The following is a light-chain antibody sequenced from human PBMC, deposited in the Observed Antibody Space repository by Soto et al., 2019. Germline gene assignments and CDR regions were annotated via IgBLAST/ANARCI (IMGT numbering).Light chain of an antibody. CDR1: IRDVGTHSY. Sequence: QSALTQPASASGSPGQSVTISCTGTIRDVGTHSYVSWYQQHPGTAPKLIIYDVPNRPSGIPARFSGSKSGNTASLTISGLQPEDEGDYYCSAYTASSNRVFGGGTKVTVL. CDR2: DVP. J-gene: IGLJ3*02. CDR3: SAYTASSNRV. V-gene: IGLV2-18*02.